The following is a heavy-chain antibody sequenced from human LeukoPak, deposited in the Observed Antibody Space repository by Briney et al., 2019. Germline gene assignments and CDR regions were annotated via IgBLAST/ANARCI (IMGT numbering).Heavy chain of an antibody. D-gene: IGHD6-13*01. CDR2: MNPNSGNT. CDR3: AGQQQLGDAFDI. V-gene: IGHV1-8*01. J-gene: IGHJ3*02. CDR1: GYTFTSYD. Sequence: ASVKLSCKASGYTFTSYDINWVRQATGQGLEWMGWMNPNSGNTGYAQKFQGRVTMTRNTSISTAYMELSSLRSEDTAVYYCAGQQQLGDAFDIWGQGTMVTVSS.